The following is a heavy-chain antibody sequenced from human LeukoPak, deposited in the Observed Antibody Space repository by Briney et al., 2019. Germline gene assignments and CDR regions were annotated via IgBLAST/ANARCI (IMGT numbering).Heavy chain of an antibody. V-gene: IGHV4-59*01. Sequence: SETLSLTXTVSGGSISSYYWSWLRQPPGKGLEWIGYIYYSGSTNYNPSLKSRVTISVDTSKNQFSLKLSSVTAADTAVYYCAAYYDFWSGYYYWGQGTLVTVSS. CDR3: AAYYDFWSGYYY. CDR1: GGSISSYY. CDR2: IYYSGST. J-gene: IGHJ4*02. D-gene: IGHD3-3*01.